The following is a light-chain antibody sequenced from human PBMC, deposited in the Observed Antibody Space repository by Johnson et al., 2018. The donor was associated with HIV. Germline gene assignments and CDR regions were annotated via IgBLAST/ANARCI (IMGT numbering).Light chain of an antibody. CDR3: GTWDSSLGAHV. J-gene: IGLJ1*01. CDR2: DNN. CDR1: SSNIENNY. V-gene: IGLV1-51*01. Sequence: QSILTQPPSVSAAPGQKVTISCSGSSSNIENNYVSWYQQLPGTAPKLLIYDNNKRPSGIPARFSGSKSGTSATMGITGLQTGDEAEYYCGTWDSSLGAHVFGTGTKVTVL.